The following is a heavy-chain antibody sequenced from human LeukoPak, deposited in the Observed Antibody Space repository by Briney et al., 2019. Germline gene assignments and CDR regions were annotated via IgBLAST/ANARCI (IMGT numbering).Heavy chain of an antibody. CDR1: GFTFSRHG. Sequence: PGGSLRLSCAASGFTFSRHGMSWVRQGPGKGLEWVSGISGSGGDTYYADSVKGRFTISRDNSKNTLYLQMHSLRAEDTAVYYCAKEGPVDTAMVYYYYYYYMDVWGKGTTVTISS. V-gene: IGHV3-23*01. J-gene: IGHJ6*03. CDR3: AKEGPVDTAMVYYYYYYYMDV. CDR2: ISGSGGDT. D-gene: IGHD5-18*01.